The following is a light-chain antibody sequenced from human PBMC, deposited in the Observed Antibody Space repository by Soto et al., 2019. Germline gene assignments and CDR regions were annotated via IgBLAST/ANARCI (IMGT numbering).Light chain of an antibody. Sequence: ETVMTQSPATLSVSPGERVTLSCRASQSVSSNLAWYQQKPGQAPRLLIFRATNTATGVPDRFRGKGSGTEFTLTITSLQSEDFAVYFCPQYNNWPPRTFGQGTKV. V-gene: IGKV3-15*01. J-gene: IGKJ1*01. CDR1: QSVSSN. CDR3: PQYNNWPPRT. CDR2: RAT.